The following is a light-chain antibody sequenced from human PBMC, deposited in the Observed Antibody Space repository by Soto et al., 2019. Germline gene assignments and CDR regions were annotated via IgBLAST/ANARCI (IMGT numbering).Light chain of an antibody. CDR3: CSYEGRFF. CDR1: SSDVGVSRS. Sequence: QSVLAQPRSVSGSPGQSVTISCTRTSSDVGVSRSVSWYQQHPGKAPKLIISDVTKRPSGVPYRFSGSKSGNTASLTISGLQAADEADYYCCSYEGRFFFGTGTKVTVL. CDR2: DVT. V-gene: IGLV2-11*01. J-gene: IGLJ1*01.